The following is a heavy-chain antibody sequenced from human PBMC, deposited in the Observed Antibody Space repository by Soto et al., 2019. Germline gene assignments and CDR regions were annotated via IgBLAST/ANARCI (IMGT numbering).Heavy chain of an antibody. J-gene: IGHJ4*02. CDR2: IYGVDSDT. Sequence: GESLKISCSVSGYIFANYWIGWVRQMPGKGLEWMGIIYGVDSDTKYSPSFQGQVTISADRSTNTAYLQWRSLRASDTAMYYCARLGFPGAIYFDSWGLGTLVTVSS. CDR1: GYIFANYW. V-gene: IGHV5-51*01. CDR3: ARLGFPGAIYFDS.